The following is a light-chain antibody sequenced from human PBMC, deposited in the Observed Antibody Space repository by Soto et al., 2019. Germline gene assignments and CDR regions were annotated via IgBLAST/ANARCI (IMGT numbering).Light chain of an antibody. J-gene: IGKJ1*01. CDR1: QSINIW. CDR3: HQYKSYPWT. CDR2: KAS. Sequence: IQMTQSPSTLSASVGERVTFTCRASQSINIWLAWYQQKPGKAPKLLIYKASTLEVGVPSRFSRSGAGTEFTLTISTLQPSDFATYYCHQYKSYPWTFGQGTK. V-gene: IGKV1-5*03.